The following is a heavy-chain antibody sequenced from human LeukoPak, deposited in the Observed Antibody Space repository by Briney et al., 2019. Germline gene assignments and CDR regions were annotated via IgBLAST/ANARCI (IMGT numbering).Heavy chain of an antibody. CDR3: ARGEIVATILNRFDP. Sequence: ASVKVSCKASGYTFTGYYMHWVRQAPGQGLEWMGWINPNSGGTNYAQKFQGRVTMTRDTSISTAYMELSRLRSDDTAVYYCARGEIVATILNRFDPWGQGTLVTVSS. CDR2: INPNSGGT. CDR1: GYTFTGYY. J-gene: IGHJ5*02. D-gene: IGHD5-12*01. V-gene: IGHV1-2*02.